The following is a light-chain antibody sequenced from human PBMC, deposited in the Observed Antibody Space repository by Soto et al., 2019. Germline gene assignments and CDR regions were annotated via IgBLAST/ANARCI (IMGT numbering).Light chain of an antibody. Sequence: EIVLRQSPGTLSLAPGERATLSCRASQSVSSSYLAWYQQRPGQAPRLLIYGASSMATGIPDRFSGSGSVTDFTLTISRLEPEDFGVYYCQQYGSSPRAFGPGTKVAIK. J-gene: IGKJ3*01. CDR1: QSVSSSY. V-gene: IGKV3-20*01. CDR3: QQYGSSPRA. CDR2: GAS.